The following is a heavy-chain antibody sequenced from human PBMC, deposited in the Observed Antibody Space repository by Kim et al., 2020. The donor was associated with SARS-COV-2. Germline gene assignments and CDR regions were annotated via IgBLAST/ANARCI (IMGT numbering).Heavy chain of an antibody. J-gene: IGHJ4*02. CDR2: ISYDGSNK. CDR1: GFTFSSYG. V-gene: IGHV3-33*05. D-gene: IGHD1-26*01. Sequence: GGSLRLSCAASGFTFSSYGMHWVRQAPGKGLEWVAVISYDGSNKYYADSVKGRFTISRDNSKNTLYLQMNSLRAEDTAVYYCGREGIVGATTGLNYWGQGTLVTVSS. CDR3: GREGIVGATTGLNY.